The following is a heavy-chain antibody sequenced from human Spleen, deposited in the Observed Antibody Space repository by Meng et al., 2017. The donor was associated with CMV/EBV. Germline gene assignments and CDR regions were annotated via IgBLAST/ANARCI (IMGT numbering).Heavy chain of an antibody. J-gene: IGHJ4*02. CDR3: ARGSHYFDS. CDR2: IYYSGST. Sequence: GSLRLSCAVYGGSFSGYYWSWIRQPPGKGLEWIGYIYYSGSTNYNSSLMSRVTISVDTSKNQFSLKLSSVTSADAAVYYCARGSHYFDSWGQGTLVTVSS. CDR1: GGSFSGYY. V-gene: IGHV4-59*01.